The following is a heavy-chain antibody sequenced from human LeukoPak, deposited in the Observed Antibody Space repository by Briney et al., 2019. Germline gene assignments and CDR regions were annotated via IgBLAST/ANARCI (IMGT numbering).Heavy chain of an antibody. CDR1: GGTFSSYA. CDR3: AYYDSSGYGFDY. V-gene: IGHV1-69*04. J-gene: IGHJ4*02. Sequence: GASVKVSCKASGGTFSSYAISWVRQAPGQGLEWMGRIIPILGIANYAQKFQGRVTITADKSTSTAYMELSSLRSEDTAVYYCAYYDSSGYGFDYWGQGTLVTVSS. D-gene: IGHD3-22*01. CDR2: IIPILGIA.